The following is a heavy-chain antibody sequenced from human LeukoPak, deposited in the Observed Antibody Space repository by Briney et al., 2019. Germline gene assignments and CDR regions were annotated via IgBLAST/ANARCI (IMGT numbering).Heavy chain of an antibody. CDR1: GGSISSGSYY. CDR2: IYTSGST. V-gene: IGHV4-61*02. Sequence: SQTLSLTCTVSGGSISSGSYYWSWIRQPAGKGLEWIRRIYTSGSTNYNPSLKSRVTISVDTSKNQFSLKLSSVTAADTAVYYCARPTTIDAFDIWGQGTMVTVSS. J-gene: IGHJ3*02. D-gene: IGHD3-9*01. CDR3: ARPTTIDAFDI.